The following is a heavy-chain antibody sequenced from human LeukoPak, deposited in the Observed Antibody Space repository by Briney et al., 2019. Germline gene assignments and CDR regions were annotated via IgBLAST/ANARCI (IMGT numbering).Heavy chain of an antibody. CDR2: IKHSGGT. CDR1: GGSFSGYY. CDR3: AKKQESDVIDY. Sequence: PSETLSLTCAVYGGSFSGYYWNWIRQPPGKGVEWIGEIKHSGGTNYNPSLKSRITISVDTSKNQLSLKLSSVTAADTAVYYCAKKQESDVIDYWGQGTLVTVSS. V-gene: IGHV4-34*01. J-gene: IGHJ4*02.